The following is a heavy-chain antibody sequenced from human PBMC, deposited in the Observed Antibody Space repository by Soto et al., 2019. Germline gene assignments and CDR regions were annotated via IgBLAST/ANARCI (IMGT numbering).Heavy chain of an antibody. CDR2: IYHSGST. J-gene: IGHJ4*02. D-gene: IGHD6-6*01. V-gene: IGHV4-34*01. Sequence: SETLSLTCAVYGGSFSGYYWSWIRQPPGKGLEWIGEIYHSGSTNYNPSLKSRVTISVDKSKNQFSLKLSSVTAADTAVYYCERRRYSSSSGPFDYWGQGTLVTVSS. CDR3: ERRRYSSSSGPFDY. CDR1: GGSFSGYY.